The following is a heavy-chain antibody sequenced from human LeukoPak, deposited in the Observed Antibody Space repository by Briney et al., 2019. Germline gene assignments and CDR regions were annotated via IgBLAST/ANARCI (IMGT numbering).Heavy chain of an antibody. Sequence: SETLSLTCTVSGGSISSSSYYWGWIRQPPGKGLEWVGSIYYSGSTYYNPSLKSRVTISVDTSKNQFSLKLSSVTAADTAVYYCARHYLGIWWARIDYWGQGTLVTVSS. D-gene: IGHD2-8*02. CDR3: ARHYLGIWWARIDY. J-gene: IGHJ4*02. V-gene: IGHV4-39*01. CDR2: IYYSGST. CDR1: GGSISSSSYY.